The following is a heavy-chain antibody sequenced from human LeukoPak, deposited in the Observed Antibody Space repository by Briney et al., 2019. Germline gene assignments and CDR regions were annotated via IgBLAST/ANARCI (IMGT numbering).Heavy chain of an antibody. J-gene: IGHJ6*02. V-gene: IGHV4-61*02. CDR3: ARDLKTPPGYYYGMDV. CDR1: GGSISSGGYY. Sequence: SQTLSLTCTVSGGSISSGGYYWSWIRQPAGKGLEWIGRIYTSGSTNYNPSLKSRVTISVDTSKNQFSLQLNSVTPEDTAVYYCARDLKTPPGYYYGMDVWGQGTTVTVSS. D-gene: IGHD4-23*01. CDR2: IYTSGST.